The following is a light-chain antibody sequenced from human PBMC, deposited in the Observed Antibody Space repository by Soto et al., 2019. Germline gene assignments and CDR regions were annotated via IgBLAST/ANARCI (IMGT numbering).Light chain of an antibody. CDR2: EGS. V-gene: IGLV2-14*02. Sequence: QSALTQPASVSGSPGQSITISCTGSSSDVGRYNIVSWYQQHPGKAPKLMIYEGSQRPSGVSDRFSGSKSGNTASLTISGLQAEDEADYYCSSYTSSNTPYVFGTGTKLTVL. CDR1: SSDVGRYNI. J-gene: IGLJ1*01. CDR3: SSYTSSNTPYV.